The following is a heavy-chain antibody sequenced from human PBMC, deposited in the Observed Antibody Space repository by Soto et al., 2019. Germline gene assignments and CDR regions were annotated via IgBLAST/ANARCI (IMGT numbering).Heavy chain of an antibody. CDR2: VYTGGNT. Sequence: QLQESGPGLVKPSETLSLIFNVSGRSMISYYWSWFRQPAGKGLEWIGRVYTGGNTNYNPSLKSRVTMSVDTSKSQFSLKLTSVTAADTAVYYCAREGDDRHFFFDSWGQGTLVTVSS. V-gene: IGHV4-4*07. CDR3: AREGDDRHFFFDS. CDR1: GRSMISYY. J-gene: IGHJ4*02. D-gene: IGHD3-3*02.